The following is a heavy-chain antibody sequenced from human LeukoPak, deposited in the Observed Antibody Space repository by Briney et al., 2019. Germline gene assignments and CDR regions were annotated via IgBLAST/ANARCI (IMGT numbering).Heavy chain of an antibody. V-gene: IGHV3-7*01. J-gene: IGHJ4*02. CDR2: IKQDGSEK. CDR1: GFTFSSYA. D-gene: IGHD3-3*01. CDR3: ARSGDYDFWSGYYTPQLDY. Sequence: GGSLRLSCAASGFTFSSYAMSWVRQAPGKGLEWVANIKQDGSEKYYVDSVKGRFTISRDDAKNSLYLQMNSLRAEDTAVYYCARSGDYDFWSGYYTPQLDYWGQGTLVTVSS.